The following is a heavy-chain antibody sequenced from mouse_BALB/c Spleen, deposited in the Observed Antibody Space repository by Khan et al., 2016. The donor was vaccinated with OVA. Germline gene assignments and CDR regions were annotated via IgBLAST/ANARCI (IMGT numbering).Heavy chain of an antibody. CDR1: GYTFTSYN. D-gene: IGHD2-4*01. CDR2: IYAGDGDT. Sequence: QLQQSGPELVKPGAFVKISCKASGYTFTSYNINWVKQRPGQGLERIGWIYAGDGDTKDNEEFKGKATLTADQSTTTAYKQLSSLTSENSAVYFWAREGLRGVGLDYWGQGTSVTVSS. CDR3: AREGLRGVGLDY. V-gene: IGHV1S56*01. J-gene: IGHJ4*01.